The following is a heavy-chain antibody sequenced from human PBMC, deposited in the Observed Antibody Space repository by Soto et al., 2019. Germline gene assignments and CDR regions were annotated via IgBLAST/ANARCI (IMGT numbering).Heavy chain of an antibody. V-gene: IGHV4-59*01. CDR3: ARGGSYGDFFDY. D-gene: IGHD4-17*01. CDR2: IYYTGST. Sequence: SQTLSLTCTVSGGCISSNYWTWIPQSPGKGLEWIGYIYYTGSTKYNPSLQSRVTISLDTSKNQFSLRLTSVTSADTAVYYCARGGSYGDFFDYWGQGAQVTVSS. CDR1: GGCISSNY. J-gene: IGHJ4*02.